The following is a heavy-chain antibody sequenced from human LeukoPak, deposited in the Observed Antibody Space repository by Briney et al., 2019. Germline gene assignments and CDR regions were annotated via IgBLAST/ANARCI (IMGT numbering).Heavy chain of an antibody. CDR2: IKQDGTEK. D-gene: IGHD2-15*01. CDR3: TTDTWYSAGH. CDR1: GFTFSTYS. V-gene: IGHV3-7*03. Sequence: GGSLRLSCAASGFTFSTYSMGWVRQAPGKGLEWVANIKQDGTEKYYVDSVRGRFTISRDNAKNSLFLQMNSLRAEDTAIYYCTTDTWYSAGHWGQGTLVTVSS. J-gene: IGHJ4*02.